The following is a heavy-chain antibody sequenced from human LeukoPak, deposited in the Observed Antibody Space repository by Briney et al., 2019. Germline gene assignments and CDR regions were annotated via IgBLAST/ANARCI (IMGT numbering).Heavy chain of an antibody. V-gene: IGHV4-59*11. Sequence: PPETLSVTRVVRIRSTRKHMGICGRQPPGKELEWIGYIHYSGKTNYNPSLNSRVTISVDTSKNLFSLMLSSVTAADTAVYWCERLPSSRDERVPDYWGQGTLVTVSS. D-gene: IGHD1-1*01. CDR3: ERLPSSRDERVPDY. CDR1: IRSTRKHM. CDR2: IHYSGKT. J-gene: IGHJ4*02.